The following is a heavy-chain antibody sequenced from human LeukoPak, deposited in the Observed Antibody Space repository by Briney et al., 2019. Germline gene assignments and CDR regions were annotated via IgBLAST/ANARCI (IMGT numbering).Heavy chain of an antibody. J-gene: IGHJ4*02. CDR3: ARLGYCSSTSCYSNFDY. D-gene: IGHD2-2*01. V-gene: IGHV1-69*05. CDR1: GGTFSSYA. Sequence: SVKVSCKASGGTFSSYAISWVRQAPGQGLEWMGGIIPIFGTANYAQKFQGRVTITTDESTSTAYMELSSLRSEDTAVYYCARLGYCSSTSCYSNFDYWGQGTLVTVSS. CDR2: IIPIFGTA.